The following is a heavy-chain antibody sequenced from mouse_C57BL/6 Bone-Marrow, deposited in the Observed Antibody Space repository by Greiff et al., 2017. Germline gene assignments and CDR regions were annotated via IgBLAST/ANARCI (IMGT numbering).Heavy chain of an antibody. V-gene: IGHV1-42*01. CDR2: INPSTGGT. Sequence: VQLQQSGPELVKPGASVKISCKASGYSFTGYYMNWVKQSPEKSLEWIGEINPSTGGTTYNQKFKAKATLTVDKSSSTAYMQLKSLTSEDSAVYYCARWGYGLDYWGQGTTLTVSS. J-gene: IGHJ2*01. D-gene: IGHD1-2*01. CDR3: ARWGYGLDY. CDR1: GYSFTGYY.